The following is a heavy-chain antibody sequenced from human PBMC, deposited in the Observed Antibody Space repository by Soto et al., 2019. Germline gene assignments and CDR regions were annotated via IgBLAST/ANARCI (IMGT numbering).Heavy chain of an antibody. J-gene: IGHJ6*02. V-gene: IGHV3-23*01. Sequence: GSLRLSCAASGFTFSSYAMSWVRQAPGKGLEWVSAISGSGGSTYYADSVKGRFTISRDNSKNTLYLQMNSLRAEDTAVYYCPKGKSLPAATIHYYYGMDVWGQGTTVTVSS. CDR1: GFTFSSYA. CDR2: ISGSGGST. CDR3: PKGKSLPAATIHYYYGMDV. D-gene: IGHD2-2*01.